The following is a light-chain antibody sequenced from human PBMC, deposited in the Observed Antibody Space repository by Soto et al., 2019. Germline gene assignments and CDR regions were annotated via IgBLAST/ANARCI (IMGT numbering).Light chain of an antibody. J-gene: IGKJ4*01. Sequence: EIVMTQSPATLSVSPGERATLSCRASQSVSSNLAWYQQKPGQAPRHLIYGASSRATGIPDRFSGSGSGTDFTLTISRLEPEDFAVYYCQQYGSSPLTFGGGTKVEIK. V-gene: IGKV3-20*01. CDR1: QSVSSN. CDR2: GAS. CDR3: QQYGSSPLT.